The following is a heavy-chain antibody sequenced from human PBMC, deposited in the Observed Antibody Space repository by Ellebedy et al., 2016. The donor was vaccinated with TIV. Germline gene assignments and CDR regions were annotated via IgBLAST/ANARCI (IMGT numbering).Heavy chain of an antibody. D-gene: IGHD3-10*01. CDR2: ISYNGYT. V-gene: IGHV4-59*11. J-gene: IGHJ4*02. CDR1: GGSTSTHY. Sequence: MPSETLSLTCTVSGGSTSTHYWSRIRQPPGKGLEWIGYISYNGYTIYNPSLKSRVTLSLDTPKNQLSLRLASLTAADTAVYYCARVDGFFDHWGQGTLVTVSS. CDR3: ARVDGFFDH.